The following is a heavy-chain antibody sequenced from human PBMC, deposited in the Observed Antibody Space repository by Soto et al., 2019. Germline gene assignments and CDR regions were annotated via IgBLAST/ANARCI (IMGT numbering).Heavy chain of an antibody. CDR2: MNPNSGNT. Sequence: QVQLVQSGAEVKKPGASVKVSCKASGYTFTSYDINWVRQATGQGLEWMGWMNPNSGNTGYAQKFQGRVTMTRNTSISTAYMELSSLRSEDTAVYYCARDIAAKYYYYYYMDVWGKGTTVTVSS. J-gene: IGHJ6*03. V-gene: IGHV1-8*01. D-gene: IGHD6-25*01. CDR3: ARDIAAKYYYYYYMDV. CDR1: GYTFTSYD.